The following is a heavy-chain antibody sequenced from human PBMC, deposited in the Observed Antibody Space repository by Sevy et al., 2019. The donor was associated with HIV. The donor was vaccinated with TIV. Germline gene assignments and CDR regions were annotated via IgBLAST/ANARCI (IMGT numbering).Heavy chain of an antibody. J-gene: IGHJ6*02. CDR2: IKQDGSEK. CDR1: GFIFSRYW. CDR3: ARDMGYCSGGSCYTWDYYGMDV. V-gene: IGHV3-7*03. D-gene: IGHD2-15*01. Sequence: GGSLRLSCAASGFIFSRYWMTWVRQAPGKGLEWVANIKQDGSEKYYVDSVKGRFTISRDNAKNSLYLQMNSLRAEDPAVYYCARDMGYCSGGSCYTWDYYGMDVWGQGTTVTVSS.